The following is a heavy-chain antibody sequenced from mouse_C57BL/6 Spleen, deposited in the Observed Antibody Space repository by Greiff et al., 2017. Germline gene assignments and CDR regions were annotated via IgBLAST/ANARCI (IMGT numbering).Heavy chain of an antibody. Sequence: QVQLQQSGAELVRPGTSVKLSCKASGYTFTSYWMHWVKQRPGQGLEWIGVIDPSDSYTNYNQKFKGKATLTVDTSSSTAYMQLSSLTSEYSAVYYCARSGETYDGYFSYWYFDVWGTGTTVTVSS. D-gene: IGHD2-3*01. V-gene: IGHV1-59*01. CDR1: GYTFTSYW. CDR3: ARSGETYDGYFSYWYFDV. CDR2: IDPSDSYT. J-gene: IGHJ1*03.